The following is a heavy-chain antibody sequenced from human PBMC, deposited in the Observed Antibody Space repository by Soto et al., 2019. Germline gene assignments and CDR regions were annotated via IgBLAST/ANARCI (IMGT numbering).Heavy chain of an antibody. J-gene: IGHJ6*02. Sequence: SVKVSCKVSGYTLTELSMHWVRQAPGKGLEWMGGFDPEDGETIYAQKFQGSVTITEDTSTDTAYIELSSLRSEDTAVYYCATPVVRGGFYYYYGMDVWGQGTTVTASS. D-gene: IGHD3-10*01. CDR1: GYTLTELS. CDR2: FDPEDGET. V-gene: IGHV1-24*01. CDR3: ATPVVRGGFYYYYGMDV.